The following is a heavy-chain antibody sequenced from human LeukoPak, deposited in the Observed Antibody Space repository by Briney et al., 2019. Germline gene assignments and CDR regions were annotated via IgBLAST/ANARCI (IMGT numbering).Heavy chain of an antibody. V-gene: IGHV3-20*04. D-gene: IGHD3-22*01. J-gene: IGHJ4*02. CDR2: INWNGDST. CDR1: GFSFDDYG. Sequence: GGSLRLSCAASGFSFDDYGLTWVRQAPGKGLEWVSGINWNGDSTDYADPVKGRFTISRANAKNSLYLQMNSLRAEDTALYYCARDLRVVITGSFDSWGQGTLATVSS. CDR3: ARDLRVVITGSFDS.